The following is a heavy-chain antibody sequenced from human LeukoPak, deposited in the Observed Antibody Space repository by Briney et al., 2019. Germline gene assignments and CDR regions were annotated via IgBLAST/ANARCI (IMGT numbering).Heavy chain of an antibody. J-gene: IGHJ4*02. Sequence: GRSLRLSCAASGFTFSSYAMHWVRQAPGKGLEWVAVISYDGSNKYYADSVKGRFTISRDNSKNTLYLQMNSLRAEDTAVYYCASVRAQGIQLSSRLDYWGQGTLVTVSS. CDR1: GFTFSSYA. CDR2: ISYDGSNK. CDR3: ASVRAQGIQLSSRLDY. V-gene: IGHV3-30-3*01. D-gene: IGHD5-18*01.